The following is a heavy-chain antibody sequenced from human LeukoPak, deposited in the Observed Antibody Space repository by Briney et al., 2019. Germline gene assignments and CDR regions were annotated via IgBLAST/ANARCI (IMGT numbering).Heavy chain of an antibody. Sequence: GGSLRLSCTASGFTFDDHAMSWVRQAPGKGLEWVGFIRSKTYGGTTEYAASVKGRFTISRDDSKSIAYLQMNSLKTEDTAVYYCTSGPIQQWLYYGMDVWGQGTTVTVSS. V-gene: IGHV3-49*04. CDR1: GFTFDDHA. D-gene: IGHD5-18*01. CDR2: IRSKTYGGTT. J-gene: IGHJ6*02. CDR3: TSGPIQQWLYYGMDV.